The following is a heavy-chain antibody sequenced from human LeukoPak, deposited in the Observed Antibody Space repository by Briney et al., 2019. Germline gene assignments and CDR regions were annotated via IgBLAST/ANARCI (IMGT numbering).Heavy chain of an antibody. J-gene: IGHJ3*02. CDR3: VRVDSTDAFHI. Sequence: ASVKVSCKASGYTFTRYHIHWVRQVPGQGLDWMGIITPSGGTTIYTQKFQGRVTMTRDMSTSTVYMELSSLRSEDTAVYYCVRVDSTDAFHIWGQGTMVTVSS. V-gene: IGHV1-46*01. CDR2: ITPSGGTT. CDR1: GYTFTRYH. D-gene: IGHD2/OR15-2a*01.